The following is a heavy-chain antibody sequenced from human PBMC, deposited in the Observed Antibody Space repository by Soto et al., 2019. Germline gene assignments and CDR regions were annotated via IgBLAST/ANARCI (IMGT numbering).Heavy chain of an antibody. CDR3: AQHPGYYYVLTGYSTYDFDD. Sequence: QVQLQESGPGLVKPSETLSLTCTVSSGSISTYYWSWIRQPPGKGLEWIGYIYYRGNTNYNPSFKSRFTLSLDTSKTQFSLRLSSVTAADTAVYYCAQHPGYYYVLTGYSTYDFDDWGEGTLVTVSS. CDR1: SGSISTYY. J-gene: IGHJ4*02. V-gene: IGHV4-59*12. D-gene: IGHD3-9*01. CDR2: IYYRGNT.